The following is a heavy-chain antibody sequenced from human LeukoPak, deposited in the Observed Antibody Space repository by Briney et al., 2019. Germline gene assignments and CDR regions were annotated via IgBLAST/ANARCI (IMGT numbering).Heavy chain of an antibody. J-gene: IGHJ4*02. V-gene: IGHV3-9*01. CDR3: AKDVRYYDILTGYWDY. CDR2: ISWNSGTV. Sequence: PGRSLRLSCAASGFTFDDYAMHWVRQAPGKGLGWVSGISWNSGTVGYADSVKGRFTISRDNAKNSLYLQRNSLRAEDTALYYCAKDVRYYDILTGYWDYWGQGTLVSVSS. CDR1: GFTFDDYA. D-gene: IGHD3-9*01.